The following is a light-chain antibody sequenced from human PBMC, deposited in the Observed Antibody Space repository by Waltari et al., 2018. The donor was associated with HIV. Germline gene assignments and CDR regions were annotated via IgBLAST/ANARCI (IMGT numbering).Light chain of an antibody. V-gene: IGLV1-47*01. J-gene: IGLJ3*02. CDR1: NSHFGANY. Sequence: QSVLTQPPSASGTPGQRVTISCSGSNSHFGANYVSWYQQFPGAAPKPLIYRNSQRPSGVPDRFSGSKSGTSASLAISGLRSDDEANYYCATWDDSLSLWVFGGGTKLTVL. CDR2: RNS. CDR3: ATWDDSLSLWV.